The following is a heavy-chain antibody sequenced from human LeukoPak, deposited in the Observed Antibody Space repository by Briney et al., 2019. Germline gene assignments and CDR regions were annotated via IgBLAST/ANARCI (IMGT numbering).Heavy chain of an antibody. J-gene: IGHJ6*03. CDR3: ARAGSSWYRGYYYYYMDV. CDR1: GGSISSYY. D-gene: IGHD6-13*01. Sequence: SETLSLTCTVSGGSISSYYWSWIRQPPGKGLEWIGYIYYSGSTNYNPSLKSRVTISVDTSKNQFSLKLSSVTAADTAVYYCARAGSSWYRGYYYYYMDVWGKGTTVTVSS. V-gene: IGHV4-59*01. CDR2: IYYSGST.